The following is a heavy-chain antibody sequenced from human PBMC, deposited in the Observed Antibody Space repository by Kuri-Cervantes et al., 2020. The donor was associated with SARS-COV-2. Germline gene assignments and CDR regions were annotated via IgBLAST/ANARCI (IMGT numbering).Heavy chain of an antibody. V-gene: IGHV1-69*13. J-gene: IGHJ3*02. D-gene: IGHD7-27*01. Sequence: AVKVSCKASVGTFSSYAISWVRQAPGQGLEWMGGIIPILGTANYAQKFQGRATITADESTSTAYMELSSLRSEDTAVDYCATYPANWGKGGAFDIWGQGTMVTVSS. CDR2: IIPILGTA. CDR3: ATYPANWGKGGAFDI. CDR1: VGTFSSYA.